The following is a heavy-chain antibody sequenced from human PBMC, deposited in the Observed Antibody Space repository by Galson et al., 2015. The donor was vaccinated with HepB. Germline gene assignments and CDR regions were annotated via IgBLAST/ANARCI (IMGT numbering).Heavy chain of an antibody. D-gene: IGHD6-13*01. V-gene: IGHV3-11*06. CDR1: GFTFSDYY. Sequence: SLRLSCAASGFTFSDYYMSWIRQAPGRGLEWVSYISTSGSYTKYADSVKGRFTIPRDDAAHSQYLQMNSLRADDTAVYYCARRGSSWYELDYWGQGTLVTVSS. CDR2: ISTSGSYT. CDR3: ARRGSSWYELDY. J-gene: IGHJ4*02.